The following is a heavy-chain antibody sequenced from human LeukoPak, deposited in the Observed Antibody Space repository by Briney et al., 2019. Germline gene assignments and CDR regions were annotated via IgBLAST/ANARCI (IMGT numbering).Heavy chain of an antibody. D-gene: IGHD6-13*01. CDR2: ISSSSSTI. J-gene: IGHJ4*02. CDR3: AREAYTSSWFIDY. V-gene: IGHV3-48*04. Sequence: PGGSLRLSCAASGFTFSSYGMYWVRQAPGKGLEWVSYISSSSSTIYYADSVKGRFTISRDNAKNSLHLQMNSLRAEDTAVYYCAREAYTSSWFIDYWGQGTLVTVSS. CDR1: GFTFSSYG.